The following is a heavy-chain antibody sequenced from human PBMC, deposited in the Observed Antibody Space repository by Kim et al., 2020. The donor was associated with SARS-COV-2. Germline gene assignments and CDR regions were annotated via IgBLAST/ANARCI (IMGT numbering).Heavy chain of an antibody. D-gene: IGHD3-10*01. CDR3: VKTRVRGVNHFDY. CDR1: GFMFRTYG. V-gene: IGHV3-30*18. Sequence: GGSLRLSCAASGFMFRTYGIHWVRQAPGKGLEWVSLISYDGSDTYYADSVKGRFTISRDNSKNMLYLQMNSLRTDDTAVYFCVKTRVRGVNHFDYWGQGT. CDR2: ISYDGSDT. J-gene: IGHJ4*02.